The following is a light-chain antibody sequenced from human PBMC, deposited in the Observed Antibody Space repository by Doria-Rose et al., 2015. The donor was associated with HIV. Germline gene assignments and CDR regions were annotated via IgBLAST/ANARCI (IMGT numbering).Light chain of an antibody. J-gene: IGKJ1*01. CDR1: QSFSSTY. CDR2: DGS. V-gene: IGKV3-20*01. Sequence: TQSPGTLSLSPGERATLSCRASQSFSSTYLAWYQQKPGQARSLLIYDGSTRATGIPDRFSASVSGTDFTLTINRLEPEDFALYYCHQYGTSWTFGQGTKVEI. CDR3: HQYGTSWT.